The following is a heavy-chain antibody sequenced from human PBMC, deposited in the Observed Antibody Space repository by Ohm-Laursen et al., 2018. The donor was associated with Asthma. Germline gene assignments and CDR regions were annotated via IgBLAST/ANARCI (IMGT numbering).Heavy chain of an antibody. CDR2: ISTASSFI. CDR1: GYTFSRYS. J-gene: IGHJ4*02. Sequence: GSLRLSCAASGYTFSRYSIHWVRQIPGKGLEWVASISTASSFIYYADSVRGRFTTSRDNARNSVYLQMNSLRAEDTAVYYCARRHYDILTGYPFDYWGQGTLVTVSS. V-gene: IGHV3-21*01. D-gene: IGHD3-9*01. CDR3: ARRHYDILTGYPFDY.